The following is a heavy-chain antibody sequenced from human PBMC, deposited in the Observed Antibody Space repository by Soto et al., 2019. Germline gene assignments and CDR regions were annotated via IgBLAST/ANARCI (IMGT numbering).Heavy chain of an antibody. Sequence: PGGSLRLSCAASGFTFSSYSMNWVRQAPGKGLEWVSSISSSSSYIYYADSVKGRFTISRDNAKNSLYLQMNSLRAEDTAVYYCARDSDILYAFDIWGQGTMVTVSS. CDR3: ARDSDILYAFDI. CDR1: GFTFSSYS. V-gene: IGHV3-21*01. CDR2: ISSSSSYI. J-gene: IGHJ3*02.